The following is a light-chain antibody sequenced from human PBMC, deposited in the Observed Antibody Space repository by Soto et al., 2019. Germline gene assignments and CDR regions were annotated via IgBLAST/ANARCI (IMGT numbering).Light chain of an antibody. CDR3: QKYNSAPWT. CDR1: QGISNY. CDR2: AAS. V-gene: IGKV1-27*01. J-gene: IGKJ1*01. Sequence: DIQMTQAPSSLSASVGDRVTITCRASQGISNYLAWYQQKPGKVPKLLIYAASTLQSGVPARFSGSGSGTDFTLTISSLQPEDVATYYCQKYNSAPWTFGQGNKVEIK.